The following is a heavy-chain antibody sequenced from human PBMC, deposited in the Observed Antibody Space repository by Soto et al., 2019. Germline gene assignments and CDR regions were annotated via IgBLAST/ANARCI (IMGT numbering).Heavy chain of an antibody. CDR3: AREGYCSSTSCYTLYYGMDV. Sequence: GGSLRLSCAASGFTFSSYSMNWVRQAPGKGLEWVSYISSSSSTIYYADSVKGRFTISRDNAKNSLYLQMNSLRDEDTAVYYCAREGYCSSTSCYTLYYGMDVWCQGTTVTVSS. D-gene: IGHD2-2*02. J-gene: IGHJ6*02. CDR2: ISSSSSTI. V-gene: IGHV3-48*02. CDR1: GFTFSSYS.